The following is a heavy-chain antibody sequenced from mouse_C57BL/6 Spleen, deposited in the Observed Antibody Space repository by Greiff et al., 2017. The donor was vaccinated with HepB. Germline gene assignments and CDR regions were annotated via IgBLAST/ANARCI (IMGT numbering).Heavy chain of an antibody. J-gene: IGHJ1*03. Sequence: VQLQQSGAELVRPGASVTLSCKASGYTFTDYEMHWVKQTPVHGLEWIGAIDPETGGTAYNQKFKGKAILTADKSSSTAYMELRSLTSEDSAVYYCTRGGSLELWGTGTTVTVSS. CDR2: IDPETGGT. CDR1: GYTFTDYE. V-gene: IGHV1-15*01. CDR3: TRGGSLEL.